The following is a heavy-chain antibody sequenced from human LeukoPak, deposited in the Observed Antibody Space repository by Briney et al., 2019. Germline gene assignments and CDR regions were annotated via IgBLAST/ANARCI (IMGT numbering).Heavy chain of an antibody. CDR1: GYTFTGYY. V-gene: IGHV1-2*02. CDR3: ASVPYGDSKYFDY. J-gene: IGHJ4*02. Sequence: ASVKVSCKASGYTFTGYYMHWVRQAPGQGLEWMGWLNPNSGGTNYAQKFQGRVTMTRDTSISTAYMELSRLKSDDTAVYYCASVPYGDSKYFDYWGQGTLVTVSS. CDR2: LNPNSGGT. D-gene: IGHD4-17*01.